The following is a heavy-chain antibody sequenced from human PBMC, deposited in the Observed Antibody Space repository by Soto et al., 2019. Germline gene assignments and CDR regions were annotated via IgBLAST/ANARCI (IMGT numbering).Heavy chain of an antibody. CDR2: ISSSSSTI. D-gene: IGHD2-21*01. Sequence: GGSLRLSCAASGFTFSSYSMNWVRQAPGKGLEWVSYISSSSSTIYYADSVKGRFTISRDNAKNSLYLQMNSLRAEDTAVYYCARDPYCGGDCNLDYWGQGTLXTASS. J-gene: IGHJ4*02. V-gene: IGHV3-48*01. CDR1: GFTFSSYS. CDR3: ARDPYCGGDCNLDY.